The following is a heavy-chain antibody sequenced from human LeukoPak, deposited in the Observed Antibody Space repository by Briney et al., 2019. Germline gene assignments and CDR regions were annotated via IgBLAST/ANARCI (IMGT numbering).Heavy chain of an antibody. V-gene: IGHV3-23*01. Sequence: GGSLRLSCAASGFTFSNFAMRWVRQAPGRGLEWVSGISSSGGSTYYADFVKGRFTVSRDNSKNTLYLQMSSLRAEDTAVYYRAKGLISSVCYTLIDYWGQGSLVTVSS. J-gene: IGHJ4*02. CDR1: GFTFSNFA. D-gene: IGHD6-19*01. CDR3: AKGLISSVCYTLIDY. CDR2: ISSSGGST.